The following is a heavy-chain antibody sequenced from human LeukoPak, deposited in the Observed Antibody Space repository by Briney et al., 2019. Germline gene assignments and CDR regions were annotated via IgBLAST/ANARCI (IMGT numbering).Heavy chain of an antibody. CDR2: ISYDGSNK. V-gene: IGHV3-30*18. D-gene: IGHD1-7*01. CDR3: AKDLNFYYFDY. Sequence: PGRSLRLSCAASGFTFSSYGMHWVRQAPGKGLEWVAVISYDGSNKYYADSVKGRFTISRDNSKNTLYLQMNSLRAEDTAVYYCAKDLNFYYFDYWGQGALVTVS. J-gene: IGHJ4*02. CDR1: GFTFSSYG.